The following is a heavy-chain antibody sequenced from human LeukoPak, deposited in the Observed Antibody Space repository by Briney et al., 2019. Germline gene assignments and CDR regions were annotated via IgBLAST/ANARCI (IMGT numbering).Heavy chain of an antibody. J-gene: IGHJ4*02. Sequence: ASVKVSCKVSGYTLTELSMHWVRQAPGKGLEWMGGFDPEDGETIYAQKFPGRVTMTEDTSTDTAYMELSSLRSEDTAMYYCETRVYYYGSGSYHFDYWGQGTLVTVSS. CDR2: FDPEDGET. V-gene: IGHV1-24*01. CDR1: GYTLTELS. D-gene: IGHD3-10*01. CDR3: ETRVYYYGSGSYHFDY.